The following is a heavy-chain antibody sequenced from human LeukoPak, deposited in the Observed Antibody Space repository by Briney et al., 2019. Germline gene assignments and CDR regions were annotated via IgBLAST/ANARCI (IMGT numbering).Heavy chain of an antibody. CDR1: GGSISSYD. D-gene: IGHD3-3*01. J-gene: IGHJ6*03. V-gene: IGHV4-4*07. Sequence: SETLSLTCTVSGGSISSYDWSWIRQPAGKGLELIGRIYTSGSTNYNPSLKSRVTMSVDTSKNQFSLKLSSVTAADTAVYYCARVESGYSFRHYYYYMDVWGKGTTVTVSS. CDR2: IYTSGST. CDR3: ARVESGYSFRHYYYYMDV.